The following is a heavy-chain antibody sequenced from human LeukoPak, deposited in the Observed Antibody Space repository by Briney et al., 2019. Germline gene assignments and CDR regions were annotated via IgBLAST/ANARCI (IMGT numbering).Heavy chain of an antibody. J-gene: IGHJ5*02. D-gene: IGHD1-26*01. CDR3: ARSGSYSFWFDP. CDR2: IYYSGIT. V-gene: IGHV4-39*01. CDR1: GGSISSSSYY. Sequence: PSETLSLTCTVPGGSISSSSYYWGWIRQPPGKGLEWIGSIYYSGITYYNPSLKSRVTISVDTSKNQFSLKLSSVTAADTAVYYCARSGSYSFWFDPWGQGTLVTVSS.